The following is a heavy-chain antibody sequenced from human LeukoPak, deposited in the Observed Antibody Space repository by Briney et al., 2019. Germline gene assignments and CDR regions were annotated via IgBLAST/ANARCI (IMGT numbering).Heavy chain of an antibody. D-gene: IGHD3-10*01. J-gene: IGHJ4*02. CDR3: ARHGLKYYYGSGSDKFDY. Sequence: SETLSLTCTVSGGSISSYYWSWIRQPPGKGLEWIGYIYYSGSTNYNPSLKSRVTISVDTSKHQFSLKLSSVTAADTAVYYCARHGLKYYYGSGSDKFDYWGQGTLVTVSS. CDR1: GGSISSYY. CDR2: IYYSGST. V-gene: IGHV4-59*08.